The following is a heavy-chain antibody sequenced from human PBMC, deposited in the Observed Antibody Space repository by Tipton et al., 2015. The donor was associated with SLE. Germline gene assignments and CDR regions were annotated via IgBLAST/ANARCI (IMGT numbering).Heavy chain of an antibody. CDR3: ARGYSSGWRFGLDY. D-gene: IGHD6-19*01. V-gene: IGHV1-18*01. CDR2: ISVNNDNT. Sequence: EVKKPGASVKVSCQASGYTFSNYGITWVRQAPGQGLEWMGWISVNNDNTNYAQKFQGRLTMTTDTSTDTAYMEMRSLRFDDTAVYYCARGYSSGWRFGLDYWGQGTLVTVSS. J-gene: IGHJ4*02. CDR1: GYTFSNYG.